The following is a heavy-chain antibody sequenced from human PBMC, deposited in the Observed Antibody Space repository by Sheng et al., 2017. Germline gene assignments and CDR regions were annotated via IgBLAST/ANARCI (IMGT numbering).Heavy chain of an antibody. CDR3: AALGSGYNLDYFDY. V-gene: IGHV3-30*02. J-gene: IGHJ4*02. CDR2: IRYDGSNK. D-gene: IGHD5-12*01. CDR1: GFTFSSYG. Sequence: QVQLVESGGGVVQPGGSLRLSCAASGFTFSSYGMHWVRQAPGKGLEWVAFIRYDGSNKYYADSVKGRFTISRDNSKNTLYLQMNSLRAEDTAVYYCAALGSGYNLDYFDYWGQGTLVTVSS.